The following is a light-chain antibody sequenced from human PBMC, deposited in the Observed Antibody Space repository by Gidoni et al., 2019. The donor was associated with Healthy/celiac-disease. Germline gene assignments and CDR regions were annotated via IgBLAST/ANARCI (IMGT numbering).Light chain of an antibody. CDR2: EVS. CDR1: SSDVGGYNY. CDR3: SSYTSSSTLV. V-gene: IGLV2-14*01. Sequence: GSPGQSITISCTGTSSDVGGYNYVSWYQQHPGKAPKLMIYEVSNRPSGVSNRFSGSKSGNTASLTISGLQAEDEAEYYCSSYTSSSTLVFGTGTKVTVL. J-gene: IGLJ1*01.